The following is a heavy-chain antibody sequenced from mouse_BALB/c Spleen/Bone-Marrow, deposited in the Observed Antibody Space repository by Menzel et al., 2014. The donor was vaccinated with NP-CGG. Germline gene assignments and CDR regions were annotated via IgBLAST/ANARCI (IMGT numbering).Heavy chain of an antibody. J-gene: IGHJ4*01. V-gene: IGHV5-12*02. CDR1: GFTFSDYY. D-gene: IGHD2-5*01. Sequence: EVQLVESGGGLVQPGGSLKLSCATSGFTFSDYYMYWVRQTPEKRLEWVVSISNGGVSTYYPDTVKGRFTISRGNAKNTLYLQMSRLKSEDTAMYYCARHTNSNCEAMDYWGQGTSVTVSS. CDR3: ARHTNSNCEAMDY. CDR2: ISNGGVST.